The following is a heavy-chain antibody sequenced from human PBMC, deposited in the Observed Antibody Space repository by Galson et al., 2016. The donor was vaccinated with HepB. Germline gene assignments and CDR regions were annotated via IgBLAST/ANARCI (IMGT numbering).Heavy chain of an antibody. Sequence: SLRLSCAASGFTFNSHVLSWVRQAPGKGLQWVSSISATGDSTYYADSVKGRFAISRDSSKNMFYLQMNSLRGEDTALYYCTKERWRDYGDYAWGQGTLVTVSS. J-gene: IGHJ5*01. CDR2: ISATGDST. V-gene: IGHV3-23*01. CDR1: GFTFNSHV. CDR3: TKERWRDYGDYA. D-gene: IGHD4-17*01.